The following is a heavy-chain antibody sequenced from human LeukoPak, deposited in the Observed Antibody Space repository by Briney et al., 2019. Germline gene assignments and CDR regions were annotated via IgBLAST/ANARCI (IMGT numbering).Heavy chain of an antibody. CDR2: IYYSGST. J-gene: IGHJ4*02. Sequence: SETLSLTCTVSGGSISSYYRSWIRQPPGKGLEWIGYIYYSGSTNYNPSLKSRVTISVDTSKNQFSLKLSSVTAADTAVYYCARVDSSSWSEDYWGQGTLVTVSS. CDR1: GGSISSYY. CDR3: ARVDSSSWSEDY. V-gene: IGHV4-59*01. D-gene: IGHD6-13*01.